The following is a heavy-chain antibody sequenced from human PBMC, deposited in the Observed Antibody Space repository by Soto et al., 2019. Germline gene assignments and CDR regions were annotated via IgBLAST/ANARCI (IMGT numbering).Heavy chain of an antibody. CDR2: ISAYNGNT. D-gene: IGHD6-13*01. CDR3: ATAQIAAAGKNLDY. CDR1: GYTFTSYG. Sequence: ASVKVSCKASGYTFTSYGISWVRQAPGQGLEWMGWISAYNGNTNYAQKLQGRVTMTKDTSTSTAYMELSSLRSDDTAVYYCATAQIAAAGKNLDYWGQGTLVTVSS. V-gene: IGHV1-18*01. J-gene: IGHJ4*02.